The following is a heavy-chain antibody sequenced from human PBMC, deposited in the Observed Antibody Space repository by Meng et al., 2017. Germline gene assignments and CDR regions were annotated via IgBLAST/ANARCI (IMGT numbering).Heavy chain of an antibody. V-gene: IGHV3-15*01. CDR2: IKSNTDGGTA. Sequence: VESGGDLVKAGGSLRLSWAASGFYLNNAWMSWVRQAPGKGLEWVGRIKSNTDGGTAEYAAPVTGRFTISRDDSKSTLYLQMSGLRIDDTGVYYCTWDDKAVSDYWGQGTLVTVSS. D-gene: IGHD1-26*01. J-gene: IGHJ4*02. CDR3: TWDDKAVSDY. CDR1: GFYLNNAW.